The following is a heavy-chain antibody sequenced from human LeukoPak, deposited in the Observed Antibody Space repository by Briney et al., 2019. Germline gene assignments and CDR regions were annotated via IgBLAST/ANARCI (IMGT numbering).Heavy chain of an antibody. D-gene: IGHD3-3*01. V-gene: IGHV3-7*01. CDR3: ARGVPYASWSGPHYSDY. Sequence: GGSLRLSCAASGFTFSSYWMSWVRQAPGKGLEWVANIKQDGSQKYYVDSVKGRFSISRDNAKNSLYLQMNSLRAKDTAAYYCARGVPYASWSGPHYSDYWGQGTLVTVSS. CDR1: GFTFSSYW. J-gene: IGHJ4*02. CDR2: IKQDGSQK.